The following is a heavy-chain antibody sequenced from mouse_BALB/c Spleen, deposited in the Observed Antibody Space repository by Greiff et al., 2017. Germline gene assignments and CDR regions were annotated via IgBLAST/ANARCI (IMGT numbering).Heavy chain of an antibody. V-gene: IGHV5-9-4*01. CDR2: ISSGGSYT. CDR1: GFTFSSYA. J-gene: IGHJ3*01. CDR3: ARRDGNYGGFAY. Sequence: EVKLVESGGGLVKPGGSLKLSCAASGFTFSSYAMSWVRQSPEKRLEWVAEISSGGSYTYYPDTVTGRFTISRDNAKNTLYLEMSSLRSEDTAMYYCARRDGNYGGFAYWGQGTLVTVSA. D-gene: IGHD2-1*01.